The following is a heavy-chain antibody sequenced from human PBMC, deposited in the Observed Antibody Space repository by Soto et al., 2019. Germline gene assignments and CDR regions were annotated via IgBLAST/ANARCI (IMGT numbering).Heavy chain of an antibody. V-gene: IGHV4-59*01. CDR2: IYYSGST. J-gene: IGHJ5*02. Sequence: PSETLSLTCTVSGGSISSYYWSWIRQPPGKGLEWIGYIYYSGSTNYNPSLKSRVTISVDTSKNQFSLKLSSVTAADTAVYYCARDRTDYGSGSYYIYNWFDPWGQGTLVTVSS. CDR1: GGSISSYY. CDR3: ARDRTDYGSGSYYIYNWFDP. D-gene: IGHD3-10*01.